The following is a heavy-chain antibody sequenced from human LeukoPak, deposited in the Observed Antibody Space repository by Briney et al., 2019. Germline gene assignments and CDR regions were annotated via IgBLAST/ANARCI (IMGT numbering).Heavy chain of an antibody. D-gene: IGHD4-17*01. CDR2: IYYSGST. Sequence: PSETLSLTCTVSGGSISSYYWSWLRQPPGKGLEWIGYIYYSGSTNYNPSLKSRVTISVDTSKNQFSLKLSSVTAADTAVYYCARDGYLYGDYVSYYYGMDVWGQGTTVTVSS. CDR3: ARDGYLYGDYVSYYYGMDV. CDR1: GGSISSYY. V-gene: IGHV4-59*01. J-gene: IGHJ6*02.